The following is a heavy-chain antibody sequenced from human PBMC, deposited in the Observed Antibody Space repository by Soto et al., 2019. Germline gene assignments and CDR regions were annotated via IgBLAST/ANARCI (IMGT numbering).Heavy chain of an antibody. Sequence: EVQLVESGGGLVKPGGTLRLSCAASGFTFSTYTFNWVRQAPGKGLEWVSSISSSSRDKFYADSLKDRVTISRDNANASVFLQMDNLRGEDTAVYYCARQSWGGDGMDVWGQGTTVTVSS. V-gene: IGHV3-21*02. D-gene: IGHD3-16*01. CDR2: ISSSSRDK. CDR3: ARQSWGGDGMDV. CDR1: GFTFSTYT. J-gene: IGHJ6*02.